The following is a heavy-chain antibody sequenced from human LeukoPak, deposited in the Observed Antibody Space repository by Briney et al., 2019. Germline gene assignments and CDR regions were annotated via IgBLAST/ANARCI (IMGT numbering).Heavy chain of an antibody. CDR2: ISYDGSYK. V-gene: IGHV3-30*04. CDR3: AKDYDYGDYAVDY. Sequence: PGRSLRLSCSASGFTFTNYPIHWVRQAPGKGLEWVAFISYDGSYKYYADSVKGRFTISRDSSKNTLYLQMNSLRAEDTAVYYCAKDYDYGDYAVDYWGQGTLVTVSS. CDR1: GFTFTNYP. J-gene: IGHJ4*02. D-gene: IGHD4-17*01.